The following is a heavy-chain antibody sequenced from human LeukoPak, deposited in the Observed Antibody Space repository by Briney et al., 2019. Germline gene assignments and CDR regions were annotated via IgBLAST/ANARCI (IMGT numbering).Heavy chain of an antibody. CDR2: ISYSGDA. D-gene: IGHD3-16*01. Sequence: TSETLSLTCSVFGGSMSHYYWNWVRQSPGKGLEWIGYISYSGDAKYSPSLQSRVTISADTSKIQFSLKLGSVTAADTAMYYCVRVDGWGKTYYYGMDVWGPGTIVYVS. CDR1: GGSMSHYY. V-gene: IGHV4-59*01. CDR3: VRVDGWGKTYYYGMDV. J-gene: IGHJ6*02.